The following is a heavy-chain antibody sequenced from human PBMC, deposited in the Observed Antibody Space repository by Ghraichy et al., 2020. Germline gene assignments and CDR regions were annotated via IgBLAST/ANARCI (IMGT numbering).Heavy chain of an antibody. V-gene: IGHV3-23*01. Sequence: GGSLRLSCAASGFTFSSYAMSWVRQAPGKGLEWVSAISGSGGSTYYADSVKGRFTISRDNSKNTLYLQMNSLRAEDTAVYYCAKDPTYYYDSSGYYRTTHFDYWGQGTLVTVSS. CDR3: AKDPTYYYDSSGYYRTTHFDY. D-gene: IGHD3-22*01. CDR2: ISGSGGST. J-gene: IGHJ4*02. CDR1: GFTFSSYA.